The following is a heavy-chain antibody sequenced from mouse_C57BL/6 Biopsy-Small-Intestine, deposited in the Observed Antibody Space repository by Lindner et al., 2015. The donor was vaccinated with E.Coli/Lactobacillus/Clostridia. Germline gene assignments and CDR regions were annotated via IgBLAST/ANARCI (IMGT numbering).Heavy chain of an antibody. CDR3: ARPYGDSFAY. D-gene: IGHD2-13*01. Sequence: VQLQESGPELVKPGASVKMSCKASGYTFTSYVMHWVKQKTGQGLEWIGYIDPDNDGTKYNEKFKGKATLTSDKSSSTAYLELSSLTSEDSAVYYCARPYGDSFAYWGQGTLVTVSA. V-gene: IGHV1-14*01. CDR1: GYTFTSYV. J-gene: IGHJ3*01. CDR2: IDPDNDGT.